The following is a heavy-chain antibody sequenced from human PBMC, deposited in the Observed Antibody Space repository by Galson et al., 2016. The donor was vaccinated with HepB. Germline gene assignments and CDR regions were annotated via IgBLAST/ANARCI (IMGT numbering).Heavy chain of an antibody. CDR2: ISFSGST. CDR3: AKTHYSGTYPD. CDR1: GGSIRSGDYY. D-gene: IGHD1-26*01. V-gene: IGHV4-31*03. Sequence: TLSLTCTVSGGSIRSGDYYWSWIRQHPGKGLEWIGYISFSGSTYYNPSLKSRVTISVDTSKNQFSLSLSSVTAADTAVYYCAKTHYSGTYPDWGQGTLVTVSS. J-gene: IGHJ4*02.